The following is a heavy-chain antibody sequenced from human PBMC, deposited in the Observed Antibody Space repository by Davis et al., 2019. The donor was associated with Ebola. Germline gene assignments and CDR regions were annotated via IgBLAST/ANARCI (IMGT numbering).Heavy chain of an antibody. CDR2: ISSSSSYT. J-gene: IGHJ6*02. D-gene: IGHD3-10*01. V-gene: IGHV3-11*06. CDR3: ARDFGPLGGMDV. Sequence: GESLKISCAASGFTFSDYYMSWIRQAPGKGLEWVSYISSSSSYTNYADSVKGRFTISRDNAKNSLYLQMNSLRAEDTAVYYCARDFGPLGGMDVWGQGTTVTVSS. CDR1: GFTFSDYY.